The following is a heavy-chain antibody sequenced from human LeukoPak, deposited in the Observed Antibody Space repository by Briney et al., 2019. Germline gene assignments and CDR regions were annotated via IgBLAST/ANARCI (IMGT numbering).Heavy chain of an antibody. V-gene: IGHV4-39*01. CDR2: IYYSGST. D-gene: IGHD5-18*01. J-gene: IGHJ4*02. CDR3: AVSPGYSYGVAY. Sequence: RSSETLSLTCTVSGGSISSSSYYWGWIRQPPGKGLEWIGSIYYSGSTYYNPSLKSRVTISVDTSKNQFSLKLSSVTAAGTAVYYCAVSPGYSYGVAYWGQGTLVTVSS. CDR1: GGSISSSSYY.